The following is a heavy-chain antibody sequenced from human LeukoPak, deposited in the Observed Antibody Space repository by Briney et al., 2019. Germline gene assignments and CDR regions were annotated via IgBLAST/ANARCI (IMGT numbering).Heavy chain of an antibody. D-gene: IGHD3-3*01. CDR3: AKGVFTIFGVVGMANVAFDI. Sequence: GGSLRLSCAASGFTFSSYAMSWVRQAPGKGLEWVSAISGSGGSTYYADSVKGRFTISRDNSKNTLYLQMNSLRAEDTAVYYCAKGVFTIFGVVGMANVAFDIWGPGAMVSVAS. V-gene: IGHV3-23*01. J-gene: IGHJ3*02. CDR1: GFTFSSYA. CDR2: ISGSGGST.